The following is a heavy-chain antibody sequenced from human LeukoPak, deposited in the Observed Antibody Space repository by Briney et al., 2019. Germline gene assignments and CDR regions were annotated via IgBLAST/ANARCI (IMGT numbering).Heavy chain of an antibody. J-gene: IGHJ6*03. CDR2: IYYGGRT. CDR3: AREVTVAGTFYFYMDV. D-gene: IGHD6-19*01. CDR1: GGSISSHY. V-gene: IGHV4-59*11. Sequence: SETLSLTCSVSGGSISSHYWTWVRQPPGQALEFIGYIYYGGRTQYNPSLKSRVTMTMDTSKNQFSLRLNSVSAADTAVYYCAREVTVAGTFYFYMDVWGKGTTVTVS.